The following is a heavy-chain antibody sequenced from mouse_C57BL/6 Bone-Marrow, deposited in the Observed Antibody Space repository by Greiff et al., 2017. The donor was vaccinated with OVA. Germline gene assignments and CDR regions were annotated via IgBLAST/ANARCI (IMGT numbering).Heavy chain of an antibody. Sequence: QVQLKESGPGLVQPSQSLSITCTVSGFSLTSYGVHWVRQSPGKCLEWLGVIWSGGSTDYNAAFISRLSISKDNSKSQVFFKMNSLQADDTAIYYCARRSDSNYFYAMDYWGQGTSVTVSS. CDR2: IWSGGST. CDR3: ARRSDSNYFYAMDY. J-gene: IGHJ4*01. V-gene: IGHV2-2*01. CDR1: GFSLTSYG. D-gene: IGHD2-5*01.